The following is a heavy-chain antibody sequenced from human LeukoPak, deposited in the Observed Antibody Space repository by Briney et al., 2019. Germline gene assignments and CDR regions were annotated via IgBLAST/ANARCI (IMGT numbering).Heavy chain of an antibody. CDR2: MFYSGIT. CDR3: ARHGSSGVVIINFDY. J-gene: IGHJ4*02. CDR1: GGSISSSDYY. V-gene: IGHV4-39*01. D-gene: IGHD3-3*01. Sequence: SETLSLTCSVSGGSISSSDYYWGWIRQPPGKGLEWIGTMFYSGITYYSPSLKSRVTISVDTSKNQFSLKLSSVTAADTAVYFCARHGSSGVVIINFDYWGQGTLVTVPT.